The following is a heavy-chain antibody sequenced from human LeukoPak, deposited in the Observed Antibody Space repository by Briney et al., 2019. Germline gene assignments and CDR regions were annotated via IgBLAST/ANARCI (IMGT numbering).Heavy chain of an antibody. Sequence: PGGSLRLSCAASGFTFSGYWMSWVRQAPGKGLEWVANIKQDGSEKYYVDSVKGRFTISRDNAKNSLYLQMNSLRAEDTAVYYCARDVSQEFNFDYWGQGTLVTVSS. CDR3: ARDVSQEFNFDY. J-gene: IGHJ4*02. CDR2: IKQDGSEK. CDR1: GFTFSGYW. V-gene: IGHV3-7*01. D-gene: IGHD3-10*01.